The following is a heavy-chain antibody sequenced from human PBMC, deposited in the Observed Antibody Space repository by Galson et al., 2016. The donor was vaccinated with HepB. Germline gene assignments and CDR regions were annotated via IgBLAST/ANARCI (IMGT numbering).Heavy chain of an antibody. CDR2: MYSGGIT. Sequence: SLRLSCAASGFSVSTNYMTWVRQAPGRGLEWVSVMYSGGITSYADSVRGRFTISRHNSENTLYLQMNSLSTEDAAVYYCATERDTSSSYYYYAMDVWGQGTTVTVSS. V-gene: IGHV3-53*04. J-gene: IGHJ6*02. D-gene: IGHD6-6*01. CDR3: ATERDTSSSYYYYAMDV. CDR1: GFSVSTNY.